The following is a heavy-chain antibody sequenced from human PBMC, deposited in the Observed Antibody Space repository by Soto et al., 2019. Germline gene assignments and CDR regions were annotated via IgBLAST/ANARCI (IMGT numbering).Heavy chain of an antibody. CDR1: GYSFTRYW. J-gene: IGHJ4*02. CDR2: IYPRDSDT. CDR3: ARVRESTAAFDY. D-gene: IGHD2-8*02. V-gene: IGHV5-51*01. Sequence: GESLKISCKGSGYSFTRYWTGWVRQMPGKGLEWMGIIYPRDSDTRYSPSFQGQVTISADKSISTAYLQWSSLKASDTAMYYCARVRESTAAFDYWGQGTLVTVSS.